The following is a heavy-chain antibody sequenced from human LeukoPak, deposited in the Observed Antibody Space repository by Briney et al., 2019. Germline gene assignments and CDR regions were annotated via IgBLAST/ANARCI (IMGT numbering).Heavy chain of an antibody. D-gene: IGHD6-6*01. CDR2: IYPGDSDT. Sequence: GESLKISCKGSGYSFTSNWVGWVRQMPGKGLEWMGIIYPGDSDTRYSPSFQGQVTISADKSTGTAYLQWSSLKASDTAMYYCARHGKISSSANYFDYWGQGTLVTVSS. CDR1: GYSFTSNW. J-gene: IGHJ4*02. V-gene: IGHV5-51*01. CDR3: ARHGKISSSANYFDY.